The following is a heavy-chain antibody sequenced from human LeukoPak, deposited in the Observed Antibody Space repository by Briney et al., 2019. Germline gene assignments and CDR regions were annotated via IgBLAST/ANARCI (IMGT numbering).Heavy chain of an antibody. D-gene: IGHD3-10*01. J-gene: IGHJ6*02. CDR3: AKGAADYYGSGSGYYYYYGMDV. Sequence: GGSLRLSCAASGFTFSSYAMCWVRQAPGKGLECVSILSGSGGSTYYADSVKGRFTISRDNSKNTLYLQMNSLRAEDTAVYYCAKGAADYYGSGSGYYYYYGMDVWGQGTTVTVSS. CDR1: GFTFSSYA. CDR2: LSGSGGST. V-gene: IGHV3-23*01.